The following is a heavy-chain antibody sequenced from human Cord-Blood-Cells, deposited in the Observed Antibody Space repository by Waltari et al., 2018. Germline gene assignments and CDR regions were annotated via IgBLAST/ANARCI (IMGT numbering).Heavy chain of an antibody. CDR2: INPNSGGT. CDR3: ARGTYYYDSSGYYSGYFQH. CDR1: GYTFTGYY. D-gene: IGHD3-22*01. V-gene: IGHV1-2*02. J-gene: IGHJ1*01. Sequence: QVQLVQSGAEVKKPGASVKVSCKASGYTFTGYYMHWVRQAPGQGLEWMGWINPNSGGTNYAQKFQGRVTMTRETSISTAYMELSRLRSDDTAVYYCARGTYYYDSSGYYSGYFQHWGQGTLVTVSS.